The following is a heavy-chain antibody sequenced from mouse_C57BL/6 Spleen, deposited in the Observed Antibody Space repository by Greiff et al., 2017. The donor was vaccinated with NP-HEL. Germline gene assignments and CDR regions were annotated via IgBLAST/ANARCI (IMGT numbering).Heavy chain of an antibody. V-gene: IGHV5-17*01. D-gene: IGHD2-14*01. CDR3: AKGINYAMDY. CDR1: GFSFSDYG. J-gene: IGHJ4*01. CDR2: ISSGSSTI. Sequence: EVQRVESGGGLVKPGGSLKLSCAASGFSFSDYGMHWVRQAPEKGLEWVAYISSGSSTIYYADTVKGRFTISRDNAKNTLFLQMTSLRSEDTAMYYCAKGINYAMDYWGQGTSVTVSS.